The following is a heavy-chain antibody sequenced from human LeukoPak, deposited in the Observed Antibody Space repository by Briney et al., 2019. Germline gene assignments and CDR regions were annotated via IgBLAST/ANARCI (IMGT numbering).Heavy chain of an antibody. CDR3: AREGNYGSGSPLFDH. J-gene: IGHJ4*02. V-gene: IGHV1-18*01. D-gene: IGHD3-10*01. CDR2: ISAYNGNT. Sequence: AAVTVSCMASGYTFTSYGISGVRQAPGQGLDWMGWISAYNGNTNYAQKLQGRVTITTDNSTSTAHTELKLLRPYDPARYYCAREGNYGSGSPLFDHWGQGTLVPVST. CDR1: GYTFTSYG.